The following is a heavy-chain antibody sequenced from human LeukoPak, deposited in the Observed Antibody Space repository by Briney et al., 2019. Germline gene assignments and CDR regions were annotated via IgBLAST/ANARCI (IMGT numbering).Heavy chain of an antibody. CDR3: ARGRRCTNGVCYNGNWLDP. CDR2: INHSGST. J-gene: IGHJ5*02. D-gene: IGHD2-8*01. V-gene: IGHV4-34*01. CDR1: GGSFSGYY. Sequence: SETLSLTCAVYGGSFSGYYWSWIRQPPGKGLEWIGEINHSGSTNYNPSLKSRVTISVDTSKNQFSLKLSSVIAADTAVYYCARGRRCTNGVCYNGNWLDPWGQGTLVTVSS.